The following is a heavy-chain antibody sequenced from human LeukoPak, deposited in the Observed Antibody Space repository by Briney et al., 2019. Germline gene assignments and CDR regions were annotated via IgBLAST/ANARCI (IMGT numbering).Heavy chain of an antibody. CDR1: GYTFTSYY. V-gene: IGHV1-46*01. CDR2: INPSGGST. Sequence: ASVKVSCKASGYTFTSYYMHWVRQAPGQGLEWMGIINPSGGSTSYAQKFQGRVTMTRDTSISTAYMELSRLRSDDTAVYYCARVSFAGSGSYQEPPFDYWGQGTLVTVSS. CDR3: ARVSFAGSGSYQEPPFDY. J-gene: IGHJ4*02. D-gene: IGHD3-10*01.